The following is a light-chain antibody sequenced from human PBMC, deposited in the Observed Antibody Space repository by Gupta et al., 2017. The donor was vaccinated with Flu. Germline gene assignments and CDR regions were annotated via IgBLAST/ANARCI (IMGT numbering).Light chain of an antibody. V-gene: IGKV4-1*01. CDR3: QQYYDVPFT. CDR1: QSVLYDSTEKDY. J-gene: IGKJ4*01. CDR2: WAT. Sequence: SLGERATINCKSSQSVLYDSTEKDYLSWYKQKPGQPPKLLISWATTRESGVPDRFSASGSGTDFTLTIASLQAEDVAVYYCQQYYDVPFTFGGGTKVEIK.